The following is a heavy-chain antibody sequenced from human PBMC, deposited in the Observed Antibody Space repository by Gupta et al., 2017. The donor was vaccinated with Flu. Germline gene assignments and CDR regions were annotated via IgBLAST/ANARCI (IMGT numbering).Heavy chain of an antibody. J-gene: IGHJ4*02. CDR1: GFTFNRYG. CDR3: TREAFDTSGYYPPPRIGY. Sequence: EVHLVESGGGLVKPGGSLRLSCAASGFTFNRYGMTWVRQSPGQGLEWVSSISSTGAYMYYADSLKGRFTISRDNAHNSLYLQMTSLRAEDTAVYYCTREAFDTSGYYPPPRIGYWGQGTLVTVSS. V-gene: IGHV3-21*01. CDR2: ISSTGAYM. D-gene: IGHD3-22*01.